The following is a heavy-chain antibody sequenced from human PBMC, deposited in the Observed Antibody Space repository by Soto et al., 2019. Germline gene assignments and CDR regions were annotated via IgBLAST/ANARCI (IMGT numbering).Heavy chain of an antibody. D-gene: IGHD3-10*01. Sequence: QVQLQESGPGLVKPSQTLSLTCTVSGGSISSGGYYWSWISQHPGKGLEWLGYIYYSGSTYYNPSLKSRVTISVDTSKNQFALKLSSVTAADTAVYYCARDFRTPQHHYYGMDVWGQGTTVTVSS. CDR2: IYYSGST. CDR3: ARDFRTPQHHYYGMDV. V-gene: IGHV4-31*03. CDR1: GGSISSGGYY. J-gene: IGHJ6*02.